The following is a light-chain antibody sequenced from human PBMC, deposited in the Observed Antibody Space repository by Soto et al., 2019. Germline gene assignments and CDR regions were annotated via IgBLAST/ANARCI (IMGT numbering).Light chain of an antibody. V-gene: IGLV2-23*02. CDR2: EVS. CDR1: SSDFGSYNL. Sequence: QSALTQPASVSGSPGQSITISCTGTSSDFGSYNLVSWYQQHPGKAPKLMIYEVSKRPSGVSNRFSGSKSRNTASLTISGLQAEDEADYYCCSYAGSSTPYVFGTGTKVTVL. J-gene: IGLJ1*01. CDR3: CSYAGSSTPYV.